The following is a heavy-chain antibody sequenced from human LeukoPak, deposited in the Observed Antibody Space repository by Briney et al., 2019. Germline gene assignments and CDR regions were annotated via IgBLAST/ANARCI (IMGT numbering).Heavy chain of an antibody. CDR1: GGSISSFY. Sequence: SETLSLTCTVSGGSISSFYWSWIRQPAGKGLEWIGRIYTSGSTNYNPSLKSRVTMSVDTSKNQFSLKLSSVTAANTAVYYCARVQVRGMAWNAFDIWGQRKTVTVSS. CDR2: IYTSGST. D-gene: IGHD6-13*01. CDR3: ARVQVRGMAWNAFDI. J-gene: IGHJ3*02. V-gene: IGHV4-4*07.